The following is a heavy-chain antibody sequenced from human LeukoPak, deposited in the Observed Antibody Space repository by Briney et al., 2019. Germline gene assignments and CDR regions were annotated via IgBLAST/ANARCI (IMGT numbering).Heavy chain of an antibody. CDR1: GYTFSSNH. J-gene: IGHJ6*03. Sequence: GASVKVSCKASGYTFSSNHIHWVRQAPGQGLEWMGIINPSGGSATHAQKFQGRAIMTSDTSTSTGYMELSSLRSEDTAVYYCARAGVNYYYYKDVWGKGTTVTISS. V-gene: IGHV1-46*01. D-gene: IGHD3-10*01. CDR2: INPSGGSA. CDR3: ARAGVNYYYYKDV.